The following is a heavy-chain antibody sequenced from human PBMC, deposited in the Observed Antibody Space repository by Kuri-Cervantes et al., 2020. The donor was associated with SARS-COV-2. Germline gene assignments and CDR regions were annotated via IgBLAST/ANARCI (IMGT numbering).Heavy chain of an antibody. CDR3: ARDFRGRVTIFEGSYSLSPAFDI. V-gene: IGHV1-46*03. CDR2: INPSGGST. D-gene: IGHD3-3*01. CDR1: GYTFTSYY. J-gene: IGHJ3*02. Sequence: ASVKVSCKAPGYTFTSYYMHWVRQAPGQGLEWMGIINPSGGSTSYAQKFQGRVTMTRDTSTSTVYMELSSLRSEDTAVYYCARDFRGRVTIFEGSYSLSPAFDIWGQGTMVTVSS.